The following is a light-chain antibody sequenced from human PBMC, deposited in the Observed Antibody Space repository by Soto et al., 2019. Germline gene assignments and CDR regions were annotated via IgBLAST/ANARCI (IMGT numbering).Light chain of an antibody. J-gene: IGKJ3*01. CDR1: QSLLHSNGYNY. CDR3: MQALQTPFT. Sequence: DIVMTQFPLSLPVTPGEPASISCRSSQSLLHSNGYNYLDCYLQKPGQSPQLLIYLGSNRASGVPARFSGSGSGTDFTLKISRVEADDVGVYYCMQALQTPFTFGPGTKVDIK. CDR2: LGS. V-gene: IGKV2-28*01.